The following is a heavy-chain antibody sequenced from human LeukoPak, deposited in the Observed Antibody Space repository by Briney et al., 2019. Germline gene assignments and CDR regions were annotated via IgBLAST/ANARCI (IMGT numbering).Heavy chain of an antibody. CDR3: ARCEMATGSYYYYVMDV. D-gene: IGHD5-24*01. CDR2: INPNSGGT. CDR1: GYTFTGYY. Sequence: ASVKVSCKASGYTFTGYYIHWVRQAPGQGREWMGWINPNSGGTNYAQKFQGRVTMTRDTSISTASMELSRLRSDDTAVYYCARCEMATGSYYYYVMDVWGQGTTVTVSS. J-gene: IGHJ6*02. V-gene: IGHV1-2*02.